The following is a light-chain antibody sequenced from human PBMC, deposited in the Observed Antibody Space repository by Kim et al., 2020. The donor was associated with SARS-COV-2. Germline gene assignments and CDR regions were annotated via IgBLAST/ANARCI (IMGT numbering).Light chain of an antibody. CDR2: DAY. Sequence: ASVGDRGTITCRASQSRGKYLSWDQQKPGKAPKALINDAYRLQSGVPSRFSGSGSGTDFSLTINSLQPEDFATYFCQQTYSVPQTFGPGTKVDIK. CDR1: QSRGKY. CDR3: QQTYSVPQT. V-gene: IGKV1-39*01. J-gene: IGKJ1*01.